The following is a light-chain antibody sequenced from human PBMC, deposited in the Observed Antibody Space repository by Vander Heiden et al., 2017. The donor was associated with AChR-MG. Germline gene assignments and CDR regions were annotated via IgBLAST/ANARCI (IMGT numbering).Light chain of an antibody. CDR1: NSNIGNNS. CDR3: AVWDDSLNGPV. J-gene: IGLJ3*02. Sequence: QSVVTQPPSVSETPGQRVTISCSGSNSNIGNNSVNWYQRLPGTAPKLFLYGDNQRPSGVPARFSGSRSGTSASLAISGLQPEDEADYFCAVWDDSLNGPVFGGGTKLNV. CDR2: GDN. V-gene: IGLV1-44*01.